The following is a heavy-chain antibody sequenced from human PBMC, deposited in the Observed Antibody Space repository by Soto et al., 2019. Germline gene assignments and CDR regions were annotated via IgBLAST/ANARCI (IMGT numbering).Heavy chain of an antibody. CDR1: GFTFSDYN. D-gene: IGHD1-26*01. CDR2: ISSSGSTI. Sequence: QVQLVESGGGLVKPGGSLRLSCGASGFTFSDYNMSWIRQAQGKGLEWVSYISSSGSTIYYADSVKGRFTISRDNAKNSLYLQMNSLRAEDTAVYYCARDPIVGATSFDYWGQGTLVTVSS. V-gene: IGHV3-11*01. CDR3: ARDPIVGATSFDY. J-gene: IGHJ4*02.